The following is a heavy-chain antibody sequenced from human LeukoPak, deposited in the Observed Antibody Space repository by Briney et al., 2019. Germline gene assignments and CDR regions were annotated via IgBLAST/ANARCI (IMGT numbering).Heavy chain of an antibody. D-gene: IGHD5/OR15-5a*01. V-gene: IGHV3-48*01. CDR2: ISGSTRTI. CDR3: ARVLQTLGGVSFDY. J-gene: IGHJ4*02. Sequence: GGSLRLYGAASGFTFSSYAMNWVRQAPGTGLEWDSYISGSTRTIYYADSVKGRFTISRDNAKNSLYLQMHSLRAEDTAVYYCARVLQTLGGVSFDYWGQGTLVTVSS. CDR1: GFTFSSYA.